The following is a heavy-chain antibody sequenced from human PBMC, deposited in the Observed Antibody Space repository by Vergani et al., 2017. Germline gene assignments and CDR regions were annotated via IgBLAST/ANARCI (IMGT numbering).Heavy chain of an antibody. CDR3: SGSSGWSRGAFDI. CDR2: IYSGDST. CDR1: GFTVSSYY. V-gene: IGHV3-53*01. J-gene: IGHJ4*02. Sequence: EVQLVESGGGLIQPGGSLRLSCAASGFTVSSYYMSWVRQAPGKGLEWVSLIYSGDSTYYADSVKGRFTISRDNSKNTLYLQMNSLRAEDTAVYYCSGSSGWSRGAFDIWGQGTLVTVSS. D-gene: IGHD6-19*01.